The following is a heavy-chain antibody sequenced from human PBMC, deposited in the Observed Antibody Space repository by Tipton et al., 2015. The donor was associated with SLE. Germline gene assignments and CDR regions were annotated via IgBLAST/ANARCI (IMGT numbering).Heavy chain of an antibody. CDR2: IYYSGST. V-gene: IGHV4-59*01. CDR3: ARQPSNGGWYGYYFDY. J-gene: IGHJ4*02. D-gene: IGHD6-19*01. Sequence: TLSLTCTVSGGSISSYYWSWIRQPPGKGLEWIGYIYYSGSTNYNPSLKSRVTISVDTSKNQFSLKLSSVTAADTAVYYCARQPSNGGWYGYYFDYWGQGTLVTVSS. CDR1: GGSISSYY.